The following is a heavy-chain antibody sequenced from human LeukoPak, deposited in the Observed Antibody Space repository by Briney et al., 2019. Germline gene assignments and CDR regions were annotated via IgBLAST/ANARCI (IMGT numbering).Heavy chain of an antibody. CDR2: ISYDGSNK. CDR3: AREFYGDSIFDY. CDR1: GFTFSSYA. V-gene: IGHV3-30*04. Sequence: GGSLRLSCAASGFTFSSYAMHWVRQAPGKGLEWVTVISYDGSNKYYADSVKGRFTISRDNSKNTLYLQMNSLRAEDTAVYYCAREFYGDSIFDYWGQGTLVTVSS. D-gene: IGHD4-17*01. J-gene: IGHJ4*02.